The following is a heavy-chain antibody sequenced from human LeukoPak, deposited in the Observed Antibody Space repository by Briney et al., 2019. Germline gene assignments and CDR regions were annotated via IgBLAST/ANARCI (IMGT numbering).Heavy chain of an antibody. V-gene: IGHV1-18*01. Sequence: ASVKVSCKASGYTFTSYGISWVRQAPGQGLEWMGWISAYNGNTNYAQKLQGRVTMTTDTSTSTAYMELSSLRSEDTAVYYCARGLVKGRWLQFTPNWFDPWGQGTLVTVSS. D-gene: IGHD5-24*01. CDR3: ARGLVKGRWLQFTPNWFDP. CDR2: ISAYNGNT. CDR1: GYTFTSYG. J-gene: IGHJ5*02.